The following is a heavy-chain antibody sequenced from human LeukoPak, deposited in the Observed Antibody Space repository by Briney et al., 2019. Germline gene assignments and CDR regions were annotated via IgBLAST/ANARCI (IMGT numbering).Heavy chain of an antibody. V-gene: IGHV1-69*13. Sequence: SVKVSCTASGGTFSSYAISWVRQAPGQGLEWMGGLIPIFGTANYAQKFQGRVTITADEPTSTAYMELSSLRSEDTAVYYCASGYCSSTSCYTTLDYWGQGTLVTVSS. J-gene: IGHJ4*02. CDR3: ASGYCSSTSCYTTLDY. CDR2: LIPIFGTA. CDR1: GGTFSSYA. D-gene: IGHD2-2*02.